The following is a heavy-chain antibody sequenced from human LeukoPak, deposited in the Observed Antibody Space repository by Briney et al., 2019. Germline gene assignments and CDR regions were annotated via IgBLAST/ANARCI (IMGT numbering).Heavy chain of an antibody. CDR1: GYSISSGYY. Sequence: SETLSLTCAVSGYSISSGYYWGWIRQPPGKGLEWIGSIYHSGSTYYNPSPKSRVTISVDTSKNQFSLKLSSVTAADTAVYYCARQFCSSTSCSYNWFDPWGQGTLVTVSS. D-gene: IGHD2-2*01. J-gene: IGHJ5*02. CDR2: IYHSGST. V-gene: IGHV4-38-2*01. CDR3: ARQFCSSTSCSYNWFDP.